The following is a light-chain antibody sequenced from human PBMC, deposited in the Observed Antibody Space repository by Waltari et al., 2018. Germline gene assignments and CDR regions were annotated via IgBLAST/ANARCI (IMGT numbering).Light chain of an antibody. CDR2: GVS. Sequence: EIVLTQSPGTLSFSPGERATLSCRASQSVSSDYLAWYQQKPGQAPSLLIYGVSTRATGIPDRFSCSGSGTDFTLTISRLEPEDFATYYCQQYGNSPPGLTFGGGTKVEIK. V-gene: IGKV3-20*01. CDR1: QSVSSDY. CDR3: QQYGNSPPGLT. J-gene: IGKJ4*01.